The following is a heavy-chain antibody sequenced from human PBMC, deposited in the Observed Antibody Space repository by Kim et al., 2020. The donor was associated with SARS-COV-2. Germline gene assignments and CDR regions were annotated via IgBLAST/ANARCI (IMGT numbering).Heavy chain of an antibody. D-gene: IGHD3-16*01. CDR1: GFSFNNFG. J-gene: IGHJ6*02. V-gene: IGHV3-30*18. Sequence: GGSLRLSCEASGFSFNNFGMHWVRQAPGKGLEWVAIISYEGSKKYYVDSLKGRFTISRDSSKNTLYLQMNSLRAEDTAVYYCAKDRSFSIITSGGESGGLDVWGPGTTVTVSS. CDR3: AKDRSFSIITSGGESGGLDV. CDR2: ISYEGSKK.